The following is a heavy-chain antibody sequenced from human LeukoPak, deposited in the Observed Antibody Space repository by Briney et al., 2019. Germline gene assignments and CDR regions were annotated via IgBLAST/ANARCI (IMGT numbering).Heavy chain of an antibody. CDR2: IKPDGSED. CDR1: GLAFSNFW. V-gene: IGHV3-7*01. CDR3: AVDRRFKIFDY. D-gene: IGHD5-24*01. Sequence: GGSLGLSCATSGLAFSNFWMYWVRQAPGKGLEWVASIKPDGSEDFYADSVKGRFNISRDNAKNSLFLQMTNLKAEDTAVYYCAVDRRFKIFDYWGQGTLVTVSS. J-gene: IGHJ4*02.